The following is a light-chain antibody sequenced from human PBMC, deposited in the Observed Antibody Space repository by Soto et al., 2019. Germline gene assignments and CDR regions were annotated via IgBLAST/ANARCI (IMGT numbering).Light chain of an antibody. J-gene: IGKJ1*01. CDR1: QSISSY. CDR3: QQSYSTPET. CDR2: AAS. Sequence: DIQMTQSPSSLSASVGDRVTITCRASQSISSYLNWYQQKPGKAPKLLIYAASSLQSGVPSRFSGSGSGTDFTLTISSLQPEDFATYYCQQSYSTPETFGKGTRWIS. V-gene: IGKV1-39*01.